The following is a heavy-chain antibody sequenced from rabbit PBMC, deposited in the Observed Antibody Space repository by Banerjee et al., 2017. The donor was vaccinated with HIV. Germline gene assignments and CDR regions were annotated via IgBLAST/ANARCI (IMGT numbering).Heavy chain of an antibody. J-gene: IGHJ3*01. CDR1: GFSFSSSYF. Sequence: QEQLEESGGDLVKPGASLTLTCTASGFSFSSSYFMCWVRQAPGKGLEWIACIYTGSGSTYYASWAKGRFTISKTSSTTVTLQMSSLTAADTATYFCSRRPSSSTYCLDLWGQGTLVTVS. CDR2: IYTGSGST. D-gene: IGHD1-1*01. CDR3: SRRPSSSTYCLDL. V-gene: IGHV1S45*01.